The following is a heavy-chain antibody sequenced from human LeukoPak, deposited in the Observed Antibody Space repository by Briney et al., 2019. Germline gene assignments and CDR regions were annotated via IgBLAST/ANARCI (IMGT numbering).Heavy chain of an antibody. CDR1: GGSISSYY. Sequence: SETLSLTCTVSGGSISSYYWSWIRQPPGKGLEWIGYIYYSGSTNYNPSLKSRVTISVDTSKNQFSLKLSSVTAADTAVYYCARVERSYYYYYYMDVWGKGTTVTVSS. CDR2: IYYSGST. CDR3: ARVERSYYYYYYMDV. D-gene: IGHD5-24*01. J-gene: IGHJ6*03. V-gene: IGHV4-59*01.